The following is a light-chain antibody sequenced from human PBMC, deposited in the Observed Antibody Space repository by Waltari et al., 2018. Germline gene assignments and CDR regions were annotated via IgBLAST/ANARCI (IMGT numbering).Light chain of an antibody. CDR3: QSYDRSLTGSWV. V-gene: IGLV1-40*01. Sequence: QSVLTQPPSVSGAPGQRVTISCTGSDSNIGAGYDVHWYQQLPGTAPKLLIYGNTNRPSGVPDRFAGSKSGTSRALAITGLQGEDEAYYYCQSYDRSLTGSWVFGGGTKLTVL. J-gene: IGLJ3*02. CDR2: GNT. CDR1: DSNIGAGYD.